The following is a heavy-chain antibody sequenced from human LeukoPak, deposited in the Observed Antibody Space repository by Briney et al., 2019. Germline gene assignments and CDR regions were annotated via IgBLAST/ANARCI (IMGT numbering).Heavy chain of an antibody. CDR1: GGSISSYY. CDR3: ARRAPYSYEWSTLDY. D-gene: IGHD5-18*01. V-gene: IGHV4-59*08. Sequence: SETLSLTCTVSGGSISSYYWSWIRQPPGKGLEWIGYIYYSGSTNYNPSLKSRVTISVDTSKDQFSLRLSSVTAADTAVYYCARRAPYSYEWSTLDYWGQGTLVTVSS. J-gene: IGHJ4*02. CDR2: IYYSGST.